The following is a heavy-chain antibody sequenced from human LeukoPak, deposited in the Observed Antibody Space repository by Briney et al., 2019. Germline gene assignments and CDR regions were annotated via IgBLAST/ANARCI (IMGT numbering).Heavy chain of an antibody. D-gene: IGHD1-1*01. Sequence: PGGSLRLSCAASGFPFSSYAMSWVRQAPGKGLDWVSSITVSGGSTYYADSVKGRFTISRDNSKNTLYLQMNSLRAEDTAVYYCAKRRGYTWNDVEAYWGQGTLVTVSS. CDR2: ITVSGGST. J-gene: IGHJ4*02. V-gene: IGHV3-23*01. CDR3: AKRRGYTWNDVEAY. CDR1: GFPFSSYA.